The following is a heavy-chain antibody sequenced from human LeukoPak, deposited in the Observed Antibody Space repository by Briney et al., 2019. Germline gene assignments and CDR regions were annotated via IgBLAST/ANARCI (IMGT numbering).Heavy chain of an antibody. D-gene: IGHD2-15*01. Sequence: GGSLRLSCAASAFTFSSYAMTWVRQAPGKGLEWVSTVSYAGSSTYYADSVRGRFTISRDNSKNTLFLQMNSLRAEDTALYYCAKDILPIRFDAFDIWGQGTMVTVSS. CDR3: AKDILPIRFDAFDI. J-gene: IGHJ3*02. CDR2: VSYAGSST. V-gene: IGHV3-23*01. CDR1: AFTFSSYA.